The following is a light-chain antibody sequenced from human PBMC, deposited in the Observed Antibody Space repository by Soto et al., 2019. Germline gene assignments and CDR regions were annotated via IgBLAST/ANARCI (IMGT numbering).Light chain of an antibody. Sequence: QWIQSAAFLYTSKGDTVTITYRASQALSNYLAWYQQKPGKAPDLLIYSASTLQSGVPPRFSGSGSGTDFTLTISSLQPEDVATYFCQQSYRTPITFGQRTLLEI. V-gene: IGKV1-39*01. J-gene: IGKJ5*01. CDR2: SAS. CDR3: QQSYRTPIT. CDR1: QALSNY.